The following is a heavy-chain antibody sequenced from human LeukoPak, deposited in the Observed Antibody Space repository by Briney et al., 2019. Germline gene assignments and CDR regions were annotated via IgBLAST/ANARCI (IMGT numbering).Heavy chain of an antibody. Sequence: PGGSLRLSCEASQFTFSRFAMSWIRQAPGTGLEWVSTLSGSGTVTYYAYSVKGPFTTSTDNSKATLYLQMDNLRADDTAVYYCAKPLGSHSFLFYYMDVWGTGTSVIVS. D-gene: IGHD2-15*01. J-gene: IGHJ6*03. CDR3: AKPLGSHSFLFYYMDV. V-gene: IGHV3-23*01. CDR1: QFTFSRFA. CDR2: LSGSGTVT.